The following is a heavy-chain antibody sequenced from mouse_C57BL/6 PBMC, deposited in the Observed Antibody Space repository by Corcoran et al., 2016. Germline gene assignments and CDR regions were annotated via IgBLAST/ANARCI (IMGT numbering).Heavy chain of an antibody. CDR2: INTYSGVP. Sequence: QIQLVQSGPELKKPGETVKISCKASGYTFTTYGMSWVKQAPGKGLKWMGWINTYSGVPTYADDFKGRFAFSLETSASTAYLKINNLKNEDTATYFCASHTPAMDYWGQGTSVTVSS. D-gene: IGHD6-1*01. CDR3: ASHTPAMDY. J-gene: IGHJ4*01. CDR1: GYTFTTYG. V-gene: IGHV9-3*01.